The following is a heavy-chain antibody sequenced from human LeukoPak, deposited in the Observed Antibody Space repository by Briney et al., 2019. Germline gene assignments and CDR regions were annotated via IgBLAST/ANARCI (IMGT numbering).Heavy chain of an antibody. D-gene: IGHD1-26*01. CDR1: VGPIRSYY. J-gene: IGHJ5*02. Sequence: SETLSLTCSVSVGPIRSYYGSWIRRSTGKGVEWIGYFHYSGNTNYNPSLKSRVTMSEDTSKNQDSLKLSSVTAADTAVYYCARAFRDSGSYDWFDPWGQGTLVIVSS. V-gene: IGHV4-59*01. CDR2: FHYSGNT. CDR3: ARAFRDSGSYDWFDP.